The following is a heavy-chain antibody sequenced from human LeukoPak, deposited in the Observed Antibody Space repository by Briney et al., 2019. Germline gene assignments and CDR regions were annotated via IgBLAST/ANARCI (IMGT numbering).Heavy chain of an antibody. Sequence: GGSLRLSCAASGFTVSSNYMSWVRQAPGKGLEWVSVIYSGGSTYYADSVKGRFTISRDNSKNTLYLQMNSLRAEDTAVYYCARGVTTDYYYMDVWGKGTTVTISS. CDR3: ARGVTTDYYYMDV. V-gene: IGHV3-53*01. J-gene: IGHJ6*03. CDR1: GFTVSSNY. D-gene: IGHD4-17*01. CDR2: IYSGGST.